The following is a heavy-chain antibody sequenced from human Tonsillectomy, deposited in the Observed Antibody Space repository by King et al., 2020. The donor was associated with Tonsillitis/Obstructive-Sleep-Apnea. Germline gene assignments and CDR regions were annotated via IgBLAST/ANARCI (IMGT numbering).Heavy chain of an antibody. CDR3: AREVGSH. J-gene: IGHJ4*02. CDR1: GFTFSSSW. V-gene: IGHV3-7*01. CDR2: IKEDGSEE. D-gene: IGHD2-2*01. Sequence: VQLVESGGGLVQPGGSLRLSCAASGFTFSSSWMSWVRQAPGKGLEWVANIKEDGSEEYYIDSVKGRFTISRDNAKNSLYQHMNSLRAEDTAVYYCAREVGSHWGQGTLVTVSS.